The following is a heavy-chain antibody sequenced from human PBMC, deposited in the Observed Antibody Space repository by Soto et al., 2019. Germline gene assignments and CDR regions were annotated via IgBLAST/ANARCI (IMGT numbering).Heavy chain of an antibody. Sequence: SETLSLTCSVSVDSISSGGYYWSWIRQHPGKGLEWIGYMSSSGSTYYNPSLKSRLTISIDASKNQFSLKLSSVTAADTAVYYCAREYSYGHDYWGQGTRVTVS. CDR3: AREYSYGHDY. J-gene: IGHJ4*02. CDR1: VDSISSGGYY. D-gene: IGHD5-18*01. V-gene: IGHV4-31*02. CDR2: MSSSGST.